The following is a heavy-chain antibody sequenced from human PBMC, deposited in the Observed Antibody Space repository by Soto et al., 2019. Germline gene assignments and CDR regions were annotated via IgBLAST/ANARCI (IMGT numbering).Heavy chain of an antibody. Sequence: SETLSLTCTVSGGSISSYYWSWIRQPPGKGLEWIGYIYYSGSTNYNPSLKSRVTISVDTSKNQFSLKLSSVTAADTAVYYCARHVTFGGDYRYWGQGTLVTVSS. CDR1: GGSISSYY. V-gene: IGHV4-59*08. D-gene: IGHD4-17*01. J-gene: IGHJ4*02. CDR2: IYYSGST. CDR3: ARHVTFGGDYRY.